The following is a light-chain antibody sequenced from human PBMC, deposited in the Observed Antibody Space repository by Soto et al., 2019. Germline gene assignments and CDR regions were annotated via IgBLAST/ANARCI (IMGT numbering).Light chain of an antibody. CDR3: QQLITYPKT. V-gene: IGKV1-9*01. CDR1: QGISTY. J-gene: IGKJ1*01. Sequence: DIQLTQSPSFLSASVGDRVTMTCRASQGISTYLAWYQQKPGKAPKLLIYAASTLQSGVPSRFSGSGSGTEFALAISSLQPEDFATYYCQQLITYPKTFGQGTKVDMK. CDR2: AAS.